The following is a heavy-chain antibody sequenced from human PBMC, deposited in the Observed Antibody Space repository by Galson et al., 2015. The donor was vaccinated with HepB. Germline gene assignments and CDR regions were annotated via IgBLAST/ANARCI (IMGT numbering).Heavy chain of an antibody. CDR3: AKVGVGLRGDDY. V-gene: IGHV3-23*01. J-gene: IGHJ4*02. CDR2: ISGSGGST. CDR1: GFTFSSYA. D-gene: IGHD5-12*01. Sequence: SLKLSCAASGFTFSSYAMSWVRQAPGKGLEWVSAISGSGGSTYYADSVKGRFTISRDNSKNTLYLQMNSLRAEDTAVYYCAKVGVGLRGDDYWGQGTLVTVSS.